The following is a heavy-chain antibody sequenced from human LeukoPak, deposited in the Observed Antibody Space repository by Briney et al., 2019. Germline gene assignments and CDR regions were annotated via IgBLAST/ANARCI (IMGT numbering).Heavy chain of an antibody. D-gene: IGHD5-24*01. Sequence: GGSLRLSCAASGFTFSDYYMSWIRQAPGKGLEWVSYISSSGSTIYYADSVKGRFTISRDNAKNSLYLQMNSLRAEDTAVYYCARDGVRWGPYYYYYGTDVWGQGTTVTVSS. V-gene: IGHV3-11*01. CDR2: ISSSGSTI. J-gene: IGHJ6*02. CDR1: GFTFSDYY. CDR3: ARDGVRWGPYYYYYGTDV.